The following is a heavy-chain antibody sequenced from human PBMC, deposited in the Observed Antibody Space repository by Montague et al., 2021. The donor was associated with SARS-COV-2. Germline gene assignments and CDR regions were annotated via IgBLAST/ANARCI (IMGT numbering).Heavy chain of an antibody. D-gene: IGHD3-22*01. Sequence: SETLSLTCTVSGGSISSSSYYWGWIRQPPGKGPEWIGSIYYTGSTYYNPSLKSRVTISVDTSKNQFSLKLSSVTAADTAVYYCARDTRIAMLVVVTRYGLDVGGQGTTVTVSS. CDR1: GGSISSSSYY. J-gene: IGHJ6*02. CDR2: IYYTGST. CDR3: ARDTRIAMLVVVTRYGLDV. V-gene: IGHV4-39*07.